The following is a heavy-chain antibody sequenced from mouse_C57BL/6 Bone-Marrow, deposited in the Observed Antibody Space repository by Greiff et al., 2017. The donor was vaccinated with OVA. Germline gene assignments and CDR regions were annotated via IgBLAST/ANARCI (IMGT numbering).Heavy chain of an antibody. CDR2: IYPGSGST. D-gene: IGHD2-1*01. Sequence: VQLKQPGAELVKPGASVKMSCKASGYTFTSYWITWVKQRPGQGLEWIGDIYPGSGSTNYNEKFKSKATLTVDTSSSTAYMQLSSLTSEDSAVYYCARKGYGNWYFDVWGTGTTVTVSS. CDR3: ARKGYGNWYFDV. J-gene: IGHJ1*03. V-gene: IGHV1-55*01. CDR1: GYTFTSYW.